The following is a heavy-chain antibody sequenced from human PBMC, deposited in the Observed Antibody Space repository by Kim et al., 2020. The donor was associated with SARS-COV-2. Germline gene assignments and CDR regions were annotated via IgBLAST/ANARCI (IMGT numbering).Heavy chain of an antibody. CDR1: GFTFSSYA. J-gene: IGHJ4*02. CDR3: VKDPYGSGSYYGKSPHY. CDR2: ISSNGGST. D-gene: IGHD3-10*01. Sequence: GGSLRLSCSASGFTFSSYAMHWVRQAPGKGLEYVSAISSNGGSTYYADSVKGRFTISRDNSKNTLYLQMSSLRAEDTAVYYCVKDPYGSGSYYGKSPHYWGQGTLVTVSS. V-gene: IGHV3-64D*09.